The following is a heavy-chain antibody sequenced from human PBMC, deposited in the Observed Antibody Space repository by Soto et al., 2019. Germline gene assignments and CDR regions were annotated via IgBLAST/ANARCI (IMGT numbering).Heavy chain of an antibody. CDR3: ARDSGSLYYYDSSGMPDY. J-gene: IGHJ4*02. CDR2: IWYDGSNK. CDR1: GFTFSSYG. V-gene: IGHV3-33*01. D-gene: IGHD3-22*01. Sequence: PGGSLRLSCAASGFTFSSYGMHWVRQAPGKGLEWVAVIWYDGSNKYYADSVKGRFTISRDNSKNTLYLQMNSLRAEDTAVYYCARDSGSLYYYDSSGMPDYWGQGTLVTVSS.